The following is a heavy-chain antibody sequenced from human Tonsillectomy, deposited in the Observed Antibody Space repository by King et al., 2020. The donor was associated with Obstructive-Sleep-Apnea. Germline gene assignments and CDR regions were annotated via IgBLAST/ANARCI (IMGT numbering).Heavy chain of an antibody. J-gene: IGHJ4*02. D-gene: IGHD5-24*01. CDR2: ISSHGGNI. V-gene: IGHV3-9*01. Sequence: DVQLVESGGGLIQPGRSLRLSCAASGFTFDAFAMHWVRQAPGKGLQWVSGISSHGGNIVYADSVKGRFTISRDNAKNSLYLRMNSLRPDDTALYYCAKDRGVDMTTISPLNYFDYWGQGTLVTVSS. CDR1: GFTFDAFA. CDR3: AKDRGVDMTTISPLNYFDY.